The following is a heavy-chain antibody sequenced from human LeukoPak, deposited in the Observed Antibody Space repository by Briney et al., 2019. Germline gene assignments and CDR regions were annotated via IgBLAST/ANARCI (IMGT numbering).Heavy chain of an antibody. CDR2: INNDGTDT. Sequence: PGGSLGLSCAASGFTFRSFWIHWVRQAPGKGLVWVGRINNDGTDTIYADSVKGRFTVSRDNAKITLYLQMNSLRVEDTAVYFCARGGFSHGFDVWGQGTVVTVSS. D-gene: IGHD5-12*01. CDR1: GFTFRSFW. V-gene: IGHV3-74*01. J-gene: IGHJ3*01. CDR3: ARGGFSHGFDV.